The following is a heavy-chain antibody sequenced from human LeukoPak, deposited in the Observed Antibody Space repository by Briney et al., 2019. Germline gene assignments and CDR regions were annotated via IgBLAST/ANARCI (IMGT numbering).Heavy chain of an antibody. V-gene: IGHV4-34*01. Sequence: SETLSLTCAVYGRSFSGYYWSWIRQPPGKGLEWIGEINHSGSTNCNPSLKSRVTISVDTSKNQFSLKLSSVTAADTAVYYCATRSYYDILTGYYNPPFDYWGQGTLVTVSS. CDR1: GRSFSGYY. CDR3: ATRSYYDILTGYYNPPFDY. CDR2: INHSGST. D-gene: IGHD3-9*01. J-gene: IGHJ4*02.